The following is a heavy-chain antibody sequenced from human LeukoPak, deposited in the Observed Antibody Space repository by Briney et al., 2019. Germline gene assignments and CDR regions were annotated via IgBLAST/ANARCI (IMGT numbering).Heavy chain of an antibody. CDR1: GFTFSSYG. J-gene: IGHJ3*02. Sequence: QPGRSLRLSCAASGFTFSSYGMHWVRQAPGKGLEWVAVIWYDGSNKYYADSVKGRFTISRDNSKNTLYLQMNSLRAEDTAVYYCAKSTLNYYDSSGHDAFDIWGQGTKVTVSS. CDR2: IWYDGSNK. CDR3: AKSTLNYYDSSGHDAFDI. D-gene: IGHD3-22*01. V-gene: IGHV3-33*06.